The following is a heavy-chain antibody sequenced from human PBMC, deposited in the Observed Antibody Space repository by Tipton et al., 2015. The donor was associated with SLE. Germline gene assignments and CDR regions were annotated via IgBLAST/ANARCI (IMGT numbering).Heavy chain of an antibody. CDR1: GGSISSGGYY. CDR2: VHYSGST. J-gene: IGHJ4*02. CDR3: ARHMRYNWNYFDN. V-gene: IGHV4-61*03. Sequence: TPSLTCTVSGGSISSGGYYWSWIRQPPGKGLEWIGYVHYSGSTNYNPSLQSRVTVSVDTSKNHFSLTLSSVTAADTAVYYCARHMRYNWNYFDNWGQGSLVIVSS. D-gene: IGHD1-20*01.